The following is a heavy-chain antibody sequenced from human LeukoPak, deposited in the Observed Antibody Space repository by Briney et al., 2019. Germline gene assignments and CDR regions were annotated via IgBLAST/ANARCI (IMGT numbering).Heavy chain of an antibody. D-gene: IGHD3-22*01. CDR1: GFTVSSNY. J-gene: IGHJ3*02. CDR2: IYSGGST. CDR3: AREVAHYYDSSGYQLSTHAFDI. Sequence: GGSLRLSCAASGFTVSSNYMSWVRQAPGKGLEWVSVIYSGGSTYYADSVKGRFTISRDNSKNTLYLQMNSLRAEDTAVYYCAREVAHYYDSSGYQLSTHAFDIWGQGTMVTVSS. V-gene: IGHV3-66*01.